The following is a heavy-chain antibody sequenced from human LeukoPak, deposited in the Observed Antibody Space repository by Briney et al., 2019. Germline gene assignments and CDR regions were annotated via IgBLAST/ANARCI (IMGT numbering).Heavy chain of an antibody. D-gene: IGHD6-19*01. J-gene: IGHJ4*02. Sequence: PSETLSLTCTVSGGSISSSTYYWSWIRQPPGEGLEWIGNIYYSGSTYYNPSLKSRVTISVDTSKNQFSLKLSSVTAADTAVYYCARRPTGSIAVAGNYFDYWGQGTLVTVSS. CDR2: IYYSGST. CDR3: ARRPTGSIAVAGNYFDY. CDR1: GGSISSSTYY. V-gene: IGHV4-39*01.